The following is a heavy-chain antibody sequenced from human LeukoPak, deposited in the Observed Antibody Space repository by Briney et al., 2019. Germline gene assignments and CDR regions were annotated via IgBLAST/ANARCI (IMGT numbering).Heavy chain of an antibody. CDR3: ARDLLFYDILTGPESGSWFDP. CDR2: ISFDGSNK. J-gene: IGHJ5*02. CDR1: GFTFGNYA. V-gene: IGHV3-30*04. D-gene: IGHD3-9*01. Sequence: GGSLRLSCAASGFTFGNYALHWVRQAPVKGLEWVAAISFDGSNKYYADSVKGRFTISRDNSKNTLYLQMNSLRAEDTAVYYCARDLLFYDILTGPESGSWFDPWGQGTLVTVSS.